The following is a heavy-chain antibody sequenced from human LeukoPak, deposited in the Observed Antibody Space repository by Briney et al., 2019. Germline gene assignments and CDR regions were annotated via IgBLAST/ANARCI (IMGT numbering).Heavy chain of an antibody. J-gene: IGHJ3*02. CDR2: IWYDGSNK. V-gene: IGHV3-33*08. CDR1: GFTFSSYG. Sequence: GGSLRLSCAASGFTFSSYGMHWVRQAPGKGLEWVAVIWYDGSNKYYADSVKGRFTISRDNSKNTLYLQMNSLRAEDTAVYYCARALLGTEAFDIWGQGTMVTVSS. CDR3: ARALLGTEAFDI. D-gene: IGHD7-27*01.